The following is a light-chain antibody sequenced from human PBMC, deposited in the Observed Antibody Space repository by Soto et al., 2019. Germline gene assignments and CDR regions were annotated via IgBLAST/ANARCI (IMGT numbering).Light chain of an antibody. J-gene: IGKJ3*01. V-gene: IGKV1-5*01. CDR1: QSVGTW. CDR2: GAS. CDR3: NQYNRHTWR. Sequence: DIQMTQSPSTLSASVGGRVTITCRASQSVGTWVAWYQQKPGKAPKLLIYGASNLESGVPSRFSGSGSGTEFTLTITTLQPVYFADYFCNQYNRHTWRFGPGTKVHMK.